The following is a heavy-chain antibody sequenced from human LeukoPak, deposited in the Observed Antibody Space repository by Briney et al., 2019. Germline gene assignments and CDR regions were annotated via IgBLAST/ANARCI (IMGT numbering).Heavy chain of an antibody. V-gene: IGHV4-39*07. CDR1: GGSISSSYYY. Sequence: PSETLSLTCTVSGGSISSSYYYWSWIRQPPGKGLEWIGEINHSGSTNYNPSLKSRVTISVDTSKNQFSLKLSSVTAADTAVYYCARDHYGDLLHWGQGTLVTVSS. CDR3: ARDHYGDLLH. CDR2: INHSGST. J-gene: IGHJ4*02. D-gene: IGHD4-17*01.